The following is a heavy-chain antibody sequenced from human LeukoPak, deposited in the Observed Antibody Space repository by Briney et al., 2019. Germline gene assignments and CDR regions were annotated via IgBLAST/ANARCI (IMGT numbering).Heavy chain of an antibody. CDR3: ARVLRYDSIGYHSDYMDV. J-gene: IGHJ6*03. CDR1: GVTFDDYA. Sequence: GGSLRLSCAASGVTFDDYAMNWVRQVPGRGLEWVSGINWNGRITEYADSVKGRFTISRDNSKNTVYLQMNNLRAEDTAVSYCARVLRYDSIGYHSDYMDVWVKGTTVTVSS. D-gene: IGHD3-22*01. V-gene: IGHV3-20*04. CDR2: INWNGRIT.